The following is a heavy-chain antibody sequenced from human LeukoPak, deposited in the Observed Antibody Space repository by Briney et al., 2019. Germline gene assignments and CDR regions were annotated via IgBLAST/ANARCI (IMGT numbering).Heavy chain of an antibody. D-gene: IGHD1-26*01. CDR1: GFTFSSYA. Sequence: GGSLRLSCAASGFTFSSYAMHWVRQAPGKGLEWVAVISYDGSNKYYADSVKGRFTISRDNSKNTLYLQMNSLRAEDTAVYYCARDRSYWHYWGQGTLVTVSS. V-gene: IGHV3-30-3*01. J-gene: IGHJ4*02. CDR2: ISYDGSNK. CDR3: ARDRSYWHY.